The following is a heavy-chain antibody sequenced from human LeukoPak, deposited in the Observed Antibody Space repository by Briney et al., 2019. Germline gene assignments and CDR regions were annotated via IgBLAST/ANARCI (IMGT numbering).Heavy chain of an antibody. J-gene: IGHJ4*02. D-gene: IGHD2-2*01. CDR2: IYHSGST. Sequence: SETLSLTCTVSGYSISSRYYWGWIRQPPGKGLEWIGSIYHSGSTYYNPSLKSRVTISVDTSKNQFSLKLSSVTAADTAVYYCARVVPAAEPHFDYWGQGTLVTVSS. V-gene: IGHV4-38-2*02. CDR3: ARVVPAAEPHFDY. CDR1: GYSISSRYY.